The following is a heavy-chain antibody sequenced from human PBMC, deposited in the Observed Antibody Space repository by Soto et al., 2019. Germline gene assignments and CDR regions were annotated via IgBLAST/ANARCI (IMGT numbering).Heavy chain of an antibody. CDR1: GGTFCIYA. D-gene: IGHD2-15*01. V-gene: IGHV1-69*13. Sequence: SVKVSCKASGGTFCIYAISWVRQAPGQGLEWMGGIIPIFGTANYAQKFQGRVTITADESTSTAYMELSSLRSEDTAVYYCAIGYYCSGGSCYPSTPYYYYGMDVWGQGTTVTVSS. J-gene: IGHJ6*02. CDR2: IIPIFGTA. CDR3: AIGYYCSGGSCYPSTPYYYYGMDV.